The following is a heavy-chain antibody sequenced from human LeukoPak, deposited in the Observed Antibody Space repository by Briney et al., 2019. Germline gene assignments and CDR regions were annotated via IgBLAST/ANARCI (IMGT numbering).Heavy chain of an antibody. J-gene: IGHJ5*02. CDR1: GGSFSGYY. CDR2: IYYSGSI. CDR3: ARLSEIYNWNYVGWFDP. Sequence: TSETLSLTCAVYGGSFSGYYWSWIRQPPGKGLEWIGYIYYSGSINYNPSLKSRVTISVDTSKNQFSVKLSSVTAADTAVYYCARLSEIYNWNYVGWFDPWGQGTLVTVSS. D-gene: IGHD1-7*01. V-gene: IGHV4-59*08.